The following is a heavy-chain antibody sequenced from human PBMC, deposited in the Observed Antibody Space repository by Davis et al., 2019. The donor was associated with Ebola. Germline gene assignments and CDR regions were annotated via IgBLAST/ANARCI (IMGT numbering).Heavy chain of an antibody. CDR2: IYPDDSDT. D-gene: IGHD6-19*01. J-gene: IGHJ6*02. Sequence: KVSCKGSGYRFTSYWIGWVRQMPGKGLEWMGIIYPDDSDTRYSPSFQGQVTISADESISTAYLQWSSLKASDTAMYYCARSRSSGWYYYYGMDVWGQGTTVTVSS. CDR1: GYRFTSYW. V-gene: IGHV5-51*01. CDR3: ARSRSSGWYYYYGMDV.